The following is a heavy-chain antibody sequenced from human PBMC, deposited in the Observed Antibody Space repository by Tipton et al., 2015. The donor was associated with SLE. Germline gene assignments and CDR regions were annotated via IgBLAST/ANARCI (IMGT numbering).Heavy chain of an antibody. V-gene: IGHV4-34*01. J-gene: IGHJ5*02. CDR3: ARGDFTGATTWFDP. Sequence: TLSLTCTVSGVSISDYYWSWIRQPPGKGLEWIGEINHSGSTNYNPSLKSRVTISVDTSKNQFSLKLSSVTAADTAVYYCARGDFTGATTWFDPWGQGTLVTVSS. CDR2: INHSGST. CDR1: GVSISDYY. D-gene: IGHD1-26*01.